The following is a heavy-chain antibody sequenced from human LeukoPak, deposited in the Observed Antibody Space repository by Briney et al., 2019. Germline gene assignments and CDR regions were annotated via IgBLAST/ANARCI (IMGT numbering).Heavy chain of an antibody. Sequence: ASVKVSCKASGYTFTSYYMHWVRQAPGQGLEWMGIINPSGGSTSYAQKFQGRVTMTRDTSISTAYMELSRLRSDDTAVYYCARVGGDYYDSSGPFDYWGQGTLVTVSS. CDR1: GYTFTSYY. CDR3: ARVGGDYYDSSGPFDY. V-gene: IGHV1-46*01. CDR2: INPSGGST. D-gene: IGHD3-22*01. J-gene: IGHJ4*02.